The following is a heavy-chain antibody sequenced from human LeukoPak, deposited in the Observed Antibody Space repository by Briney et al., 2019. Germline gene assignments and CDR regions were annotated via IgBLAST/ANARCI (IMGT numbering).Heavy chain of an antibody. J-gene: IGHJ1*01. Sequence: GSLRLSCAASGFTFSSYAMHWVRQAPGKGLEWVAVISYDGSNKYYADSVKGRFTISRDNSKNTLYLQMNSLRAEDTAVYYCARAPICSGGNCYLLQLWGRGTLVTVSS. D-gene: IGHD2-15*01. CDR1: GFTFSSYA. V-gene: IGHV3-30*04. CDR3: ARAPICSGGNCYLLQL. CDR2: ISYDGSNK.